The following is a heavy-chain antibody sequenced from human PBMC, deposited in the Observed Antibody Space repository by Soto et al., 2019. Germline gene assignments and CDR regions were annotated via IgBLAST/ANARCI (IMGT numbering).Heavy chain of an antibody. J-gene: IGHJ6*02. CDR3: ARGGYYDFWSGFVDYYGMDV. CDR2: IIPIFGTA. D-gene: IGHD3-3*01. CDR1: GGTFSSYA. V-gene: IGHV1-69*13. Sequence: SVKVSCKASGGTFSSYAISWVRQAPGQGLEWMGGIIPIFGTANYAQKFQGRVTITADESTSTAYMELSSLRSEDTAVYYCARGGYYDFWSGFVDYYGMDVWGQGTTVTVSS.